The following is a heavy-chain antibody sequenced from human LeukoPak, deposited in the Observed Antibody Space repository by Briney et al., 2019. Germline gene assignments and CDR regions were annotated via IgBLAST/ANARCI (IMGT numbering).Heavy chain of an antibody. CDR1: GFTFSSFA. Sequence: GRSLRLSCAASGFTFSSFAMHWVRQAPGKGVEWVSDTSGSGGSTYYADSVKGRFTISRDNAKNSLYLQMNSLRAEDTAVYYCARDPPRGASRWFDPWGQGTLVTVSS. V-gene: IGHV3-48*04. CDR3: ARDPPRGASRWFDP. CDR2: TSGSGGST. J-gene: IGHJ5*02. D-gene: IGHD3-16*01.